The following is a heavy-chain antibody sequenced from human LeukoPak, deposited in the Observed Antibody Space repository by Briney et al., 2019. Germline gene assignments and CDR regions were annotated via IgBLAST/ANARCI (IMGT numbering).Heavy chain of an antibody. CDR3: ASGVVVIAPGAFDI. V-gene: IGHV3-21*01. D-gene: IGHD2-21*01. CDR2: ISSRSSYI. Sequence: GGSLRLSCAASGFTFSSYSMNWVRQAPGKGLEWVSSISSRSSYIYYADSVKGRFTISRDNAKNSLYLQMNSLRAEDTAVYYCASGVVVIAPGAFDIWGQGTMVTVSS. CDR1: GFTFSSYS. J-gene: IGHJ3*02.